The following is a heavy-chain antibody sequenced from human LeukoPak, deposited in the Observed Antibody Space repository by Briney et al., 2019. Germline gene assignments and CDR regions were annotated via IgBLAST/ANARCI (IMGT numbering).Heavy chain of an antibody. J-gene: IGHJ4*02. Sequence: GASVKVSCKTSGYTFTGYYMHWVRQAPGKGLEWMGGFDPEDGETIYAQKFQGRVTMTEDTSTDTAYMELSSLRSEDTAVYYCATEYSSGWYSGGFFDYWGQGTLVTVSS. CDR2: FDPEDGET. D-gene: IGHD6-19*01. CDR1: GYTFTGYY. V-gene: IGHV1-24*01. CDR3: ATEYSSGWYSGGFFDY.